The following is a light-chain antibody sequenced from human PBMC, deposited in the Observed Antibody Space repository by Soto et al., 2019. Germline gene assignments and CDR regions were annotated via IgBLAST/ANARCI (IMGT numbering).Light chain of an antibody. Sequence: EIVLTQSPATLSLSPGERATLSGRASQSVSSSLAWYQQKPGQAPRLLIHDASNRATGIPARFSGSGSGTDFTLTISSLEPEDFAVYYCQQRSNWPITFGQGTRLEIK. J-gene: IGKJ5*01. CDR2: DAS. V-gene: IGKV3-11*01. CDR1: QSVSSS. CDR3: QQRSNWPIT.